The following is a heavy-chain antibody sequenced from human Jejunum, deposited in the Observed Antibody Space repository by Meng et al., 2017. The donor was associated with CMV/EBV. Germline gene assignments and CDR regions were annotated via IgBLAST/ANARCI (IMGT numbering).Heavy chain of an antibody. CDR1: GYLFTRYP. Sequence: VSCTASGYLFTRYPMHWVRQAPGQGLEWMGMINPSTGSTTYTEKFQGRVTMTSDTSTSTVDMEMSSLRAEDTAIYYCARDSPLVYWGQGTRVTVSS. J-gene: IGHJ4*02. CDR2: INPSTGST. CDR3: ARDSPLVY. V-gene: IGHV1-46*01.